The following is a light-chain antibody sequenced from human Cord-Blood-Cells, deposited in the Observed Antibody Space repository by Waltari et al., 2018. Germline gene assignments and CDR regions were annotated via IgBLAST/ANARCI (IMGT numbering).Light chain of an antibody. V-gene: IGKV3-20*01. J-gene: IGKJ4*01. CDR1: QSVSSSY. Sequence: IVLTQSPGPLSLSTGERSPISCRASQSVSSSYLAWYQQKPGQAPRLLIDGASSRATGIPDRFSGSGSGTDFTLTISRLEPEDFAVYYCQQYGSSPTFGGGTKVEIK. CDR3: QQYGSSPT. CDR2: GAS.